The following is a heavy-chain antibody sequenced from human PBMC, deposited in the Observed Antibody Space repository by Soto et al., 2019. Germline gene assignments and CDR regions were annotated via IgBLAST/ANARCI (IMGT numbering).Heavy chain of an antibody. D-gene: IGHD3-10*01. V-gene: IGHV5-10-1*01. Sequence: GESLKISCKGSGYSFTSYWIGWVRQMPGKGLEWMGRIDPSDSYTNYSPSFQGHVTISADKSISTAYLQWSSLKASDTAMYYCARRDYYGSGSPRSNYYGMDVWGQGTTVTVSS. J-gene: IGHJ6*02. CDR2: IDPSDSYT. CDR1: GYSFTSYW. CDR3: ARRDYYGSGSPRSNYYGMDV.